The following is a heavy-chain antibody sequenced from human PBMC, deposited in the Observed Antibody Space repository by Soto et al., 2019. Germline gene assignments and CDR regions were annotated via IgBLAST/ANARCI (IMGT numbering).Heavy chain of an antibody. CDR1: GGSISSRDSY. CDR3: ARGFGRSHFAY. J-gene: IGHJ4*02. V-gene: IGHV4-39*01. D-gene: IGHD3-16*01. Sequence: QVQVQESGPGLVRPSETLSLTCTVSGGSISSRDSYWGWMRQPPGKGLEWIGSFHYSGSTYYNPSLKSRVTISVDTSKNQLALRVTSVTAADTAVYYCARGFGRSHFAYWGQGTLVTVSS. CDR2: FHYSGST.